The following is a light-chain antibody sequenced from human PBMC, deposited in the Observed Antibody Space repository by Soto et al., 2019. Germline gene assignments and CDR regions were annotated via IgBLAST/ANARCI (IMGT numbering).Light chain of an antibody. CDR2: WAS. CDR3: QQYYSLPWT. CDR1: QNVLYSSNNKNY. Sequence: DIVMTQSPESLAVSLGERATINCKSSQNVLYSSNNKNYLAWYQQKPGQPPKLLIYWASTRESGVPDRFSGSGSGTDFTLTISSLQAEDVAVYYCQQYYSLPWTFGQGTKVEIK. V-gene: IGKV4-1*01. J-gene: IGKJ1*01.